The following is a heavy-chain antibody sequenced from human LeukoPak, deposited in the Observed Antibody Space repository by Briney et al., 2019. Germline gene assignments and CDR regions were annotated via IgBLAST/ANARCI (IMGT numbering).Heavy chain of an antibody. J-gene: IGHJ4*02. V-gene: IGHV3-13*04. CDR2: IGTAGET. CDR1: GFTFSSYD. CDR3: ARGGVVGELDY. Sequence: AGGSLRLSCAASGFTFSSYDMHWVRPAPGKGLEWVSAIGTAGETYYPDSLKGRFTISRADAKNSLYLQLNSLRAGDTAVYFCARGGVVGELDYWGQGTLVTVSS. D-gene: IGHD1-26*01.